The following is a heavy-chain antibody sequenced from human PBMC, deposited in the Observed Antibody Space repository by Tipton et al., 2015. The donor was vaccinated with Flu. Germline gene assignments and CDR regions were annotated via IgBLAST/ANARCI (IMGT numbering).Heavy chain of an antibody. J-gene: IGHJ4*02. CDR3: TRVETVQLYSFDY. V-gene: IGHV4-39*07. CDR1: GGPIRSSSYY. CDR2: MFHSGST. Sequence: TLSLTCTVSGGPIRSSSYYWGWIRQPPGKGLEWIGSMFHSGSTYYNPSLKSRVTISVDTAKNHFSLELSSVTAADSAVYYWTRVETVQLYSFDYWGQGTVVTVSS. D-gene: IGHD5-18*01.